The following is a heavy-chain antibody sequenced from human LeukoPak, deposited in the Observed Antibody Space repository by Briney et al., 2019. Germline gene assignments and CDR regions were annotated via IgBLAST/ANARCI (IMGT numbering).Heavy chain of an antibody. Sequence: GGSLRLSCRTSGFTFADYALSWFRQAPGKGLEWVGFIRSKAYGGTTECAAPVKDRFTILRDDSTSIVYLQMKSLKIEDTAVYYCGRAPRPVAWNWFDPWGQGTLVTVSS. V-gene: IGHV3-49*03. CDR1: GFTFADYA. D-gene: IGHD2-15*01. J-gene: IGHJ5*02. CDR3: GRAPRPVAWNWFDP. CDR2: IRSKAYGGTT.